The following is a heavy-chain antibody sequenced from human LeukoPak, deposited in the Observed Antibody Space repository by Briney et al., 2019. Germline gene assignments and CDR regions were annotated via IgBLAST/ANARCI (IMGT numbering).Heavy chain of an antibody. CDR3: ARGNAFDI. CDR1: EYTFTSYS. J-gene: IGHJ3*02. CDR2: INPSGGST. V-gene: IGHV1-46*01. Sequence: ASVKVSCKASEYTFTSYSMHWVRQAPGQGLEWMGIINPSGGSTTYAQKFQGRVTMTRDTSTRTVYKDLSSLRSEDTAVYYCARGNAFDIWGQGTMVTLSS.